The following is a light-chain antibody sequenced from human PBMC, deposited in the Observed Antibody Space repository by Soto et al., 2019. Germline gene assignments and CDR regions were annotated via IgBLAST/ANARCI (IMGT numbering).Light chain of an antibody. CDR1: SSDIGNNY. J-gene: IGLJ3*02. Sequence: QSVLTQPPSVSAAPGQKVTISCSGSSSDIGNNYVSWYQQLPGTAPKLLIYDNNKRPSRIPDRFSGSKSGTSATLGITGLQTGEEADYYCVTWDRRLSAGVFGGGTKVTV. CDR3: VTWDRRLSAGV. V-gene: IGLV1-51*01. CDR2: DNN.